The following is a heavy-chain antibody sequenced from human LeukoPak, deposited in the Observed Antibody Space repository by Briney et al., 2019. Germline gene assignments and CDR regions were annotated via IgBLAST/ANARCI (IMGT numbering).Heavy chain of an antibody. CDR3: ARATTQDY. D-gene: IGHD4-17*01. Sequence: ASVKVSCKGSGYTLSNHAFSWVRQAPGQGLEWMGWIGADNGNTNHAQKFQGRVSLTTDTSTSTAYMELRSLRSDDTAVYYCARATTQDYWGQGTLVTVSS. CDR1: GYTLSNHA. V-gene: IGHV1-18*04. CDR2: IGADNGNT. J-gene: IGHJ4*02.